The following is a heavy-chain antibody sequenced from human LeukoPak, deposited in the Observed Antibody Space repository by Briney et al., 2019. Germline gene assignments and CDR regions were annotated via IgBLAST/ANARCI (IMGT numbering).Heavy chain of an antibody. CDR1: GFTFNSYA. CDR2: IRGSDDTT. Sequence: LPGGSLRLSCAASGFTFNSYAMSWVRQAPGKGLEWVSIIRGSDDTTYYADSVKGRFTISRDNSKNTLYLEMNSLRAEDTALYFCARDYCSGGTCYQFNDAFGIWGQGTMVTVSS. D-gene: IGHD2-15*01. CDR3: ARDYCSGGTCYQFNDAFGI. V-gene: IGHV3-23*01. J-gene: IGHJ3*02.